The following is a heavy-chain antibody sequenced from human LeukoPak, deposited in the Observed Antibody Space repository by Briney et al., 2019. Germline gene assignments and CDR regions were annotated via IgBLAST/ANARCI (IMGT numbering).Heavy chain of an antibody. J-gene: IGHJ4*02. CDR2: IYSGGST. Sequence: GGSLRLSCAASGFTVSSNYMSWVRQAPGKGLEWVSVIYSGGSTYCADSVKGRFTISRDNSKNTLYLQMNSLRAEDTAVYYCARELWFGELTSGYFDYWGQGTLVTVSS. CDR1: GFTVSSNY. D-gene: IGHD3-10*01. V-gene: IGHV3-66*01. CDR3: ARELWFGELTSGYFDY.